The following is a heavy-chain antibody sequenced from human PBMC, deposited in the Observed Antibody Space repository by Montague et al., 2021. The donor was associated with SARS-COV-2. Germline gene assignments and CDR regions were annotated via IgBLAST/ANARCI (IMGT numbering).Heavy chain of an antibody. CDR1: GFSLSTSGVG. CDR3: AHRRGLLLSDAFDI. V-gene: IGHV2-5*02. D-gene: IGHD1-26*01. Sequence: PALVKPTQTLTLTCTFSGFSLSTSGVGVGWIRQSPGKALEWLALIYWDDDKRYSPSLKSRLTITKDTSKNQVVLTMTNMDPVDTATYYCAHRRGLLLSDAFDIWGRGTMVTVSS. CDR2: IYWDDDK. J-gene: IGHJ3*02.